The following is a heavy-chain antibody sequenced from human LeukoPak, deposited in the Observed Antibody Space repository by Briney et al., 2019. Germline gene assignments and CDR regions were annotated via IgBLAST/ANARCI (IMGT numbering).Heavy chain of an antibody. Sequence: SETLSLTCTVSGGSISSYYWSWIRQPPGKGLEWIGYIYYSGSTYYNPSLKSRVTISVDTSKNQFSLKLSSVTAADTAVYYCARRATLYYFDYWGQGTLVTVSS. CDR2: IYYSGST. CDR3: ARRATLYYFDY. CDR1: GGSISSYY. V-gene: IGHV4-59*06. J-gene: IGHJ4*02.